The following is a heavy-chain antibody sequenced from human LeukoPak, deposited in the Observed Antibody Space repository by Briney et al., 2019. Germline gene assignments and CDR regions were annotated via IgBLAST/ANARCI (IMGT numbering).Heavy chain of an antibody. CDR1: GFTFSNYG. J-gene: IGHJ6*03. CDR3: AKVSPRYSSSWHHMDV. V-gene: IGHV3-30*02. CDR2: LRYDGGNK. D-gene: IGHD6-13*01. Sequence: GSLRLSCAASGFTFSNYGMHWVRPAPGKGLEWVAYLRYDGGNKYYADSVRGRFTISRDNSKNTLYLQMNSLRAEDTAVYYCAKVSPRYSSSWHHMDVWGKGTTVTIPS.